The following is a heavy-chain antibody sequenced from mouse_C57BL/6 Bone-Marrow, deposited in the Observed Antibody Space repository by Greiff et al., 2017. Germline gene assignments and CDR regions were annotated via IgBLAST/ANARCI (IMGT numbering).Heavy chain of an antibody. D-gene: IGHD1-1*01. CDR2: IWGGGST. J-gene: IGHJ4*01. Sequence: VQLQKSGPGLVAPSQSLSITCTVSGFSLTSYGVDWVHQPPGKGLEWLGVIWGGGSTNYNSALMSRLSISKDNSKSQVFLKMNSLQTDDTAIYYCASSYYYGSSPYAMDYWGQGTSVTVSS. CDR3: ASSYYYGSSPYAMDY. CDR1: GFSLTSYG. V-gene: IGHV2-9*01.